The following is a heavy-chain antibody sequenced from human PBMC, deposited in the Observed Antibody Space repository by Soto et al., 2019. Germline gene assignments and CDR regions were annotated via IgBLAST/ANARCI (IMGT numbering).Heavy chain of an antibody. CDR1: GYSFTSNG. CDR3: ARVLGAAAGPDYYYYYGMDV. D-gene: IGHD6-13*01. CDR2: ISAYNGNT. Sequence: TSVKVTCEDSGYSFTSNGRSWVRQAPGQGLEWMGWISAYNGNTNYAQKLQGRVTMTTDTSTSTAYMELRSLRSDDTAVYYCARVLGAAAGPDYYYYYGMDVWGQGTTVTVSS. J-gene: IGHJ6*02. V-gene: IGHV1-18*01.